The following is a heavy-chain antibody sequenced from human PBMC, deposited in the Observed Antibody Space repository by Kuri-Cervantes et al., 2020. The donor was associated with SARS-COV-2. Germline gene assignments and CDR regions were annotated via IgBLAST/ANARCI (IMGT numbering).Heavy chain of an antibody. CDR1: GFTFSSYA. CDR3: ARAYLPIRFLEWLTYDY. D-gene: IGHD3-3*01. J-gene: IGHJ4*02. Sequence: GGSLRLFCAASGFTFSSYAMHWVRQAPGKGLEWVAVISYDGSNKYYADSVKGRFTISRDNSKNTLYLQMNSLRAEDTAVYYCARAYLPIRFLEWLTYDYWGQGTLVTVSS. CDR2: ISYDGSNK. V-gene: IGHV3-30-3*01.